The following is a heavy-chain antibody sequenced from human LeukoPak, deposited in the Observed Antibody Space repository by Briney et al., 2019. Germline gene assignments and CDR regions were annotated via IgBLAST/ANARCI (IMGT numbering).Heavy chain of an antibody. V-gene: IGHV4-59*08. Sequence: SETLSLTCTVSGGSISSYHWSWIRQPPGKGLEWIGCIYYSESTNFNPSLRSRVTLSVDTSKNQFSLKLSSVTAADTAVYYCARHREGQWLVPAVDYWGQGTLVTVSS. CDR1: GGSISSYH. CDR3: ARHREGQWLVPAVDY. J-gene: IGHJ4*02. CDR2: IYYSEST. D-gene: IGHD6-19*01.